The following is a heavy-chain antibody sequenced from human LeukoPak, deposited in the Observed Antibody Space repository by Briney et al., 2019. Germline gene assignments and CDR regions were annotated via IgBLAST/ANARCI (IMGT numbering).Heavy chain of an antibody. V-gene: IGHV3-7*01. CDR3: ARGGFDI. J-gene: IGHJ3*02. Sequence: PGGSLRLSCAASGFTFSSYWMSWVRLAPGKGLEWVATIKQDGGAKFYVESVKGRFTIPRDNAKKSLYLQMNSLRAEDTAVYYCARGGFDIWGQGTMVTVSS. CDR1: GFTFSSYW. D-gene: IGHD3-10*01. CDR2: IKQDGGAK.